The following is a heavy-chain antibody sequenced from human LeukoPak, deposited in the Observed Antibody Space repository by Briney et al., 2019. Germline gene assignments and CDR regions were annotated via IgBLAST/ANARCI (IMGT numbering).Heavy chain of an antibody. Sequence: PGGSLRLSCAASGFRFADYGVDWVRQTPGKGLEWVAYISWNGGLISYADSVKGRFTISRDNAKNSLYLQLDSLRAEDTALYYCTRDLTMAAFDYWGQGTLVTVSS. CDR1: GFRFADYG. CDR2: ISWNGGLI. D-gene: IGHD5-24*01. J-gene: IGHJ4*02. V-gene: IGHV3-20*04. CDR3: TRDLTMAAFDY.